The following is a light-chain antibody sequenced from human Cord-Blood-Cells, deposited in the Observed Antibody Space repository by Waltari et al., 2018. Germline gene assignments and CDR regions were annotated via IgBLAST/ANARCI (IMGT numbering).Light chain of an antibody. CDR3: CSYAGSYTWV. J-gene: IGLJ3*02. CDR2: DVR. V-gene: IGLV2-11*01. CDR1: SSDGGCYNY. Sequence: QSALTQPRPVSGSPGQAVTISCTGTSSDGGCYNYASWYQQHPGTAPKLMIYDVRKRPSGVPDRFSGSKSGNTASLTISGLQAEDEADYYCCSYAGSYTWVFGGGTKLTVL.